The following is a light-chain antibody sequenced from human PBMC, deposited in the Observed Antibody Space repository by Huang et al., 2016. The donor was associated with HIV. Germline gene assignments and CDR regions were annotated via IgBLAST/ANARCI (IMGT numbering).Light chain of an antibody. CDR2: AAS. CDR1: QAISSW. CDR3: QQVKSFPIT. J-gene: IGKJ5*01. V-gene: IGKV1-12*01. Sequence: DIHMTQSPSSVSASVGDSVTITWRASQAISSWLAWYQQKPGKAPKLLIYAASVLENGVPSRFSGSGSGTEFTLTISSLQPEDFASYYCQQVKSFPITFGQGTRLEIK.